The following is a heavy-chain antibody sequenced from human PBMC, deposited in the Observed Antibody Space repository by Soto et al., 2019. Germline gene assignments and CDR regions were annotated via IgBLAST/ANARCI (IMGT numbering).Heavy chain of an antibody. CDR2: IIPMFGTP. CDR1: GGTFSSHG. Sequence: QVQLVQSGAEVKKPGSSVKVSCKASGGTFSSHGITWVRQAPGQGLEWMGGIIPMFGTPKYAQRFQGRVSITADKSTTTAYMELSSLRSEDTAVYYCAIGSVVVMGAATGGLIYWGQGTTVTVSS. J-gene: IGHJ6*02. D-gene: IGHD2-21*01. V-gene: IGHV1-69*06. CDR3: AIGSVVVMGAATGGLIY.